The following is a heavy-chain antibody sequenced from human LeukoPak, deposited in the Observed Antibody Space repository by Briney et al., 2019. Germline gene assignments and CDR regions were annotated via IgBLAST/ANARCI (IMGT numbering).Heavy chain of an antibody. D-gene: IGHD2-2*01. CDR3: ARFRPAAIFDFDY. J-gene: IGHJ4*02. Sequence: PSETLSLTCTVSGGSISSYYWGWIRQPPGKGLEWIGYIYYSGSTNYNPSLKSRVTISVDTSKNQFSLKLSSVTAADTAVYYCARFRPAAIFDFDYWGQGTLVTVSS. CDR2: IYYSGST. V-gene: IGHV4-59*08. CDR1: GGSISSYY.